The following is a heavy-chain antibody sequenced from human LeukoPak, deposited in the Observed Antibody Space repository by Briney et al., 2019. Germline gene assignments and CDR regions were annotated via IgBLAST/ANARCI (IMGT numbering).Heavy chain of an antibody. CDR3: AKGHEVATITDAFDI. CDR2: IRYDGSNK. Sequence: GGSLRLSCAASGFTFSSYGMHWVRQAPGKGLEWVAFIRYDGSNKYYADSVKGRFTISRDNSKNTLYLQMNSLRAEDTAVYYCAKGHEVATITDAFDIWGQGTMVTVSS. V-gene: IGHV3-30*02. CDR1: GFTFSSYG. J-gene: IGHJ3*02. D-gene: IGHD5-12*01.